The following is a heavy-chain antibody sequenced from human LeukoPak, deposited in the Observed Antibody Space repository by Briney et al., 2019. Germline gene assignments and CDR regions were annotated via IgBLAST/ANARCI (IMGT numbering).Heavy chain of an antibody. V-gene: IGHV3-20*04. J-gene: IGHJ3*02. Sequence: GGSLRLSCAASGFTFDDYGMSWVRQAPGKGLKWVSGINWNGGSTGYADSVKGRFTISRDNAKNSLYLQMNSLRAEDTALYYCARDIPNWYSPNDAFDIWGQGTMVTVSS. CDR1: GFTFDDYG. CDR2: INWNGGST. CDR3: ARDIPNWYSPNDAFDI. D-gene: IGHD1-7*01.